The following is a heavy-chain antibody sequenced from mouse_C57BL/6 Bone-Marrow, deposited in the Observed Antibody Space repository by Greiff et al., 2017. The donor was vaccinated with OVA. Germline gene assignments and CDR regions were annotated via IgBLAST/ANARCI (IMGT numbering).Heavy chain of an antibody. CDR3: AKSSLNYGSTFDG. D-gene: IGHD1-1*01. CDR1: GYTFTSYW. Sequence: QVQLQQPGAELVKPGASVKLSCKASGYTFTSYWMHWVKQRPGQGLEWIGMIHPNSGSTNYNEKFKSKATLTVDKSSSTAYMQLSSLTSEDSAVYYCAKSSLNYGSTFDGRGTGTTGNVSS. V-gene: IGHV1-64*01. J-gene: IGHJ1*03. CDR2: IHPNSGST.